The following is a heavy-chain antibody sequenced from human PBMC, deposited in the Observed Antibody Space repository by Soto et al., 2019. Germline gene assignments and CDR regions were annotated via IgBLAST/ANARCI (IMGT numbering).Heavy chain of an antibody. D-gene: IGHD2-21*01. CDR3: ARSGVIFYGMDA. J-gene: IGHJ6*02. CDR1: GGSISSSGYY. V-gene: IGHV4-39*01. Sequence: SETLSLTCSVSGGSISSSGYYWGWIRQPPGKGLEWIANIYYSGNTYHNPSLKSRVTISVDTSENQFSLKLSSVTAADTAVYYCARSGVIFYGMDAWGQGTTVTVSS. CDR2: IYYSGNT.